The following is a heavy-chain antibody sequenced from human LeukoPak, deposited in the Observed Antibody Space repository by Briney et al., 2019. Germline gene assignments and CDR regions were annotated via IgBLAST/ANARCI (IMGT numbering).Heavy chain of an antibody. Sequence: ASVKVSCKASGYTFTSYDINWVRQATGQGLEWMGWMNPNSGNKGYAQKFQGRVTMTRNTSISTAYMELSSLRSEDTAVYYCARDTSLRYCSSTSCFEDYYYYGMDVWGQGTTVTVSS. V-gene: IGHV1-8*01. J-gene: IGHJ6*02. CDR2: MNPNSGNK. CDR1: GYTFTSYD. D-gene: IGHD2-2*01. CDR3: ARDTSLRYCSSTSCFEDYYYYGMDV.